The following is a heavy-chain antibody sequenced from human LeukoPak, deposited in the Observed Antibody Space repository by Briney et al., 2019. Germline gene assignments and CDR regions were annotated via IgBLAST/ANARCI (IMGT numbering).Heavy chain of an antibody. J-gene: IGHJ4*02. Sequence: SGGSLRLSCAASGFTFRRYSMNWIRQAPGKGLEWVAVISYDGSNKYFADSVKGRFIISRDNSKNTLNLQMNSLRAEDTAVYYCAGGYCSGGSCYPRLDYWGQGTLVTVSS. CDR3: AGGYCSGGSCYPRLDY. V-gene: IGHV3-30*03. D-gene: IGHD2-15*01. CDR2: ISYDGSNK. CDR1: GFTFRRYS.